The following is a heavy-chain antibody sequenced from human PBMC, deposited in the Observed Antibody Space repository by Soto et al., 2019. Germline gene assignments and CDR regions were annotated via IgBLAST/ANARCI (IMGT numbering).Heavy chain of an antibody. J-gene: IGHJ4*02. Sequence: GGSLRLSCAASGFTVSSNYMSWVRQAPGKGLEWVSIIYNDGSTYYADSVKGRFTISRDNSKNTLYLQMNSLRAEDTAVYYCARGNDYYDSSGFDYWGQGTLVTSPQ. CDR3: ARGNDYYDSSGFDY. V-gene: IGHV3-53*01. D-gene: IGHD3-22*01. CDR1: GFTVSSNY. CDR2: IYNDGST.